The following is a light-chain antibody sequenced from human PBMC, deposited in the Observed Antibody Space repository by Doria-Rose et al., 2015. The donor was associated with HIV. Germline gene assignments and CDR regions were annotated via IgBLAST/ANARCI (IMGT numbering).Light chain of an antibody. Sequence: DIQVTQSPESLGMSLGERATLNCKSNQGLLYTSKNYLAWYQQKPGQPPKLLIYWASTRQSGVPAQFSGSGSGTDFTLTISSLEAEDVAVYYCQQYYDTPSFGPGTTVDIK. CDR3: QQYYDTPS. CDR1: QGLLYTSKNY. CDR2: WAS. V-gene: IGKV4-1*01. J-gene: IGKJ3*01.